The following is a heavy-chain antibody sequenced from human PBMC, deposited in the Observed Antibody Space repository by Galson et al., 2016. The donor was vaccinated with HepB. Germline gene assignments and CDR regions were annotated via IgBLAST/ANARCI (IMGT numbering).Heavy chain of an antibody. Sequence: SLRLSCAATGLTVSSNYMSWVRQAPGKGLEWVSAVSGSGGSTYYADSVKGRFTISRDNSKNTLYLQMNSLRAEDTAVYYCAKDQFLGVVPAATDYWGQGTLVTVSS. V-gene: IGHV3-23*01. CDR3: AKDQFLGVVPAATDY. CDR2: VSGSGGST. D-gene: IGHD2-2*01. CDR1: GLTVSSNY. J-gene: IGHJ4*02.